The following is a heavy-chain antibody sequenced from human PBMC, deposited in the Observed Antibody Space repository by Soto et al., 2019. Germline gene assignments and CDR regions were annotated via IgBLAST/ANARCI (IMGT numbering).Heavy chain of an antibody. CDR1: GGSISSGGYY. D-gene: IGHD6-6*01. CDR3: AKSIAARGHWFDP. V-gene: IGHV4-31*03. J-gene: IGHJ5*02. CDR2: IYYSGST. Sequence: ASETLSLTCTVSGGSISSGGYYWSWIRQHPGKGLEWIGYIYYSGSTYYNPSLKSRVTISVDTSKNQFSLKLSSVTAADTAVYYCAKSIAARGHWFDPWGQGTLVTVPQ.